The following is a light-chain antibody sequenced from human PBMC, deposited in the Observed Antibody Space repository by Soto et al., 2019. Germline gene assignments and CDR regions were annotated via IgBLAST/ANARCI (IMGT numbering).Light chain of an antibody. J-gene: IGKJ4*01. CDR1: QSVRSNY. Sequence: EIVLKQSPDTLSLSPGERATLSCRASQSVRSNYLAWYQQKPGQAPRFLIYDASSRATGIPDRFSGSGSGTDFTLTISRLEPEDFAVYYRQHYGSTPLTFGGRTQVDIK. CDR3: QHYGSTPLT. V-gene: IGKV3-20*01. CDR2: DAS.